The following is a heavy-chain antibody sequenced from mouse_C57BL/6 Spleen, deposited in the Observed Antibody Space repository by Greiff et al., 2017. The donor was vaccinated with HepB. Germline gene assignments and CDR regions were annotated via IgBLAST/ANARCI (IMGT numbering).Heavy chain of an antibody. V-gene: IGHV1-69*01. D-gene: IGHD3-1*01. CDR2: IDPSDSYT. J-gene: IGHJ2*01. Sequence: QVQLQQPGAELVMPGASVKLSCKASGYTFTSYWMHWVKQRPGQGLEWIGEIDPSDSYTNYNQKFKGKSTLTVDKSSSTAYMQLSSLTSEDSAVYYSARSSYDFDYWGQGTTLTVSS. CDR1: GYTFTSYW. CDR3: ARSSYDFDY.